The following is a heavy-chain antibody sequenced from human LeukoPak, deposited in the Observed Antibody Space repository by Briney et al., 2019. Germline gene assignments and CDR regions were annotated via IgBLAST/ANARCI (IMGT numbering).Heavy chain of an antibody. Sequence: ASVKVSCKASGYTFTSYGISWVRQAPGQGLEWMGWISAYNGNTNYAQKLQGRVTMTTDTSTSTAYMELRSLRSDDTAVYYCARDYDILTGYHTGDDYWGQGTLVTVSS. CDR3: ARDYDILTGYHTGDDY. CDR2: ISAYNGNT. V-gene: IGHV1-18*01. J-gene: IGHJ4*02. D-gene: IGHD3-9*01. CDR1: GYTFTSYG.